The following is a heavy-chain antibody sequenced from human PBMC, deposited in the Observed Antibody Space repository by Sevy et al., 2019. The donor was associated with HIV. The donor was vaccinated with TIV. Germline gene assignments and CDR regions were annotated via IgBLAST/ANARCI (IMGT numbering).Heavy chain of an antibody. D-gene: IGHD6-19*01. CDR3: AGPILTYNSGWSYYDY. CDR1: GASISSSGYY. Sequence: SETLSLTCTVSGASISSSGYYWGLIRQPPGKGLEWIASIRYSGETFYNPSLRSRVTISAGTSKNQFSLQLSSVTAADTAIYFCAGPILTYNSGWSYYDYWGQGTVVTVSS. J-gene: IGHJ4*02. V-gene: IGHV4-39*01. CDR2: IRYSGET.